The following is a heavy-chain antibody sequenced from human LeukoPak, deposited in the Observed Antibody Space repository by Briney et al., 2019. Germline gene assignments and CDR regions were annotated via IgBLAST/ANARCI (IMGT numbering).Heavy chain of an antibody. D-gene: IGHD6-13*01. V-gene: IGHV3-21*01. CDR1: GFPFSTYS. CDR2: ISSSSGFI. Sequence: AGGSLRLSCAASGFPFSTYSMNWVRQAPGKGLEWVSSISSSSGFIYYADSVKGRFTISRDNAKNSLYLQMNSLRAEDTAVYYCARDEIAAADYYFDYWGQGTLVTVSS. CDR3: ARDEIAAADYYFDY. J-gene: IGHJ4*02.